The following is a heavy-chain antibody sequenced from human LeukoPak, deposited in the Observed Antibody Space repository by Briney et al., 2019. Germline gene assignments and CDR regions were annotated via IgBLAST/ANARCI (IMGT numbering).Heavy chain of an antibody. CDR1: GGTFSSYA. Sequence: SVKVSCKASGGTFSSYAISWVRQAPGQGLEWMGGIIPIFGTANYAQKLQGRVTMTTDTSTSTAYMELRSLRSDDTAVYYCARATYYYDSSGYNWGQGTLVTVSS. D-gene: IGHD3-22*01. J-gene: IGHJ4*02. V-gene: IGHV1-69*05. CDR2: IIPIFGTA. CDR3: ARATYYYDSSGYN.